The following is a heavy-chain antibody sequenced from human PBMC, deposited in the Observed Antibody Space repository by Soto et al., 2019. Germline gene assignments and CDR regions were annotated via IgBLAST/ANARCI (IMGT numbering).Heavy chain of an antibody. CDR3: AKDRITIFGVDDYYYYYGMDV. J-gene: IGHJ6*02. CDR1: GFTFSSYA. V-gene: IGHV3-23*01. CDR2: ISGSGGST. D-gene: IGHD3-3*01. Sequence: LRLSCAASGFTFSSYAMSWVRQAPGKGLEWVSAISGSGGSTYYADSVKGRFTISRDNSKNTLYLQMNSLRAEDTAVYYCAKDRITIFGVDDYYYYYGMDVWGQGTTVTVSS.